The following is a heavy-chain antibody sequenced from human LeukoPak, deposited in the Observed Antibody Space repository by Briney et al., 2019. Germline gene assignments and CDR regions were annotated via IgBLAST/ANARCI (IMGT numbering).Heavy chain of an antibody. V-gene: IGHV4-59*08. CDR2: IYYSGST. J-gene: IGHJ4*02. CDR3: ARHGASGSYLYYFDY. Sequence: PSETLSLTCTVSGGSISTYYWSWIRQPPGKGLEWIGYIYYSGSTNYNPSLKSRLTISVDTSKNQFSLKLSSVTAADTAVYFCARHGASGSYLYYFDYWGQGTLVTVSS. D-gene: IGHD1-26*01. CDR1: GGSISTYY.